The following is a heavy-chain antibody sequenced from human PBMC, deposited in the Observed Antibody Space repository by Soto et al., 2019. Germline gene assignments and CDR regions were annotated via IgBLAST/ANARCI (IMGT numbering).Heavy chain of an antibody. V-gene: IGHV2-5*02. J-gene: IGHJ4*02. CDR2: IYWDDSK. D-gene: IGHD1-26*01. CDR3: AHAYGGRALY. CDR1: GFSLTTDRVG. Sequence: QITLKESGPTLVKPTQTLTLTCTFSGFSLTTDRVGVGWIRQPPGEALEWLAVIYWDDSKTYRPSLESRLTITQDTSKTQVALTMSNIDSLDTATYYCAHAYGGRALYWGQGTLVTVSS.